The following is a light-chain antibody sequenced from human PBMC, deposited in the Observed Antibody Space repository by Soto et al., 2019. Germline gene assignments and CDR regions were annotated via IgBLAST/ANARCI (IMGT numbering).Light chain of an antibody. J-gene: IGKJ1*01. CDR2: GAS. Sequence: EIVLTQSPGTLSLSPGEGATLSCRASHRVSSYLAWYQQKPGQAPRLLIYGASTRATGIPARFSGSGSGTDFTLTISRLEPEDFTVHYCQQYGSSGTFGQGTKVDIK. CDR3: QQYGSSGT. V-gene: IGKV3-20*01. CDR1: HRVSSY.